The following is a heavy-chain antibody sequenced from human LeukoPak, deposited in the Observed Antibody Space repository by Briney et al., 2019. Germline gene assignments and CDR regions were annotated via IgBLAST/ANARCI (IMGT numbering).Heavy chain of an antibody. V-gene: IGHV1-69*02. CDR3: ARSGGDYGGNEYYFDY. D-gene: IGHD4-23*01. Sequence: SVKVSCKASGDTFNDYTFSWVRQAPGQGLEWMGRIMPFLDVANYAPKFQGRVILTADKSTSTAYMELSDLKSEDTAVYYCARSGGDYGGNEYYFDYWGQGTLVTVSS. J-gene: IGHJ4*02. CDR1: GDTFNDYT. CDR2: IMPFLDVA.